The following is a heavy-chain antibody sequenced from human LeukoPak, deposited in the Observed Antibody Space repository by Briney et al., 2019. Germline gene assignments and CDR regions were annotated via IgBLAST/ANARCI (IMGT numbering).Heavy chain of an antibody. J-gene: IGHJ4*02. Sequence: SQTLSLTCAISGDSVSSNSAAWNWIRQSPSRGLEWLGRTYYRSKWYNDYAVSVKSRITINPDTSKNQFSLQLNSVTPEDTAVYYCARDSAYGYSSSWYWDYWGQGTLVTVSS. CDR2: TYYRSKWYN. D-gene: IGHD6-13*01. CDR1: GDSVSSNSAA. V-gene: IGHV6-1*01. CDR3: ARDSAYGYSSSWYWDY.